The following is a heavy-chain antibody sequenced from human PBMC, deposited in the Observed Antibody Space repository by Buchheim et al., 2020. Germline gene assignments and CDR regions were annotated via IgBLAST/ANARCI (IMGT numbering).Heavy chain of an antibody. V-gene: IGHV3-7*01. CDR2: IKEDGSET. D-gene: IGHD6-6*01. CDR1: GFTFKTYW. J-gene: IGHJ4*02. Sequence: EVQLVESGGGLVPPGGSLRLSCVVSGFTFKTYWMSWVRQAPGKGLEWVANIKEDGSETYYVVSVKGRFTISRDNAKSSLYLQMNSLRAEDTAVYYCGRFTRGSSGDYWGQGTL. CDR3: GRFTRGSSGDY.